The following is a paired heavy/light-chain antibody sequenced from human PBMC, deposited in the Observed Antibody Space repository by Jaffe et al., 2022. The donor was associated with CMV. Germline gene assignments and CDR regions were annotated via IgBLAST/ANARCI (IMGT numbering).Heavy chain of an antibody. Sequence: QVQLQESGPGLVKPSETLSLTCTVSGGSISSYYWSWIRQPPGKGLEWIGYIYYSGSTNYNPSLKSRVTISVDTSKNQFSLKLSSVTAADTAVYYCARPHLRPGLERRRDGYNPRQAYFDLWGRGTLVTVSS. D-gene: IGHD5-12*01. CDR3: ARPHLRPGLERRRDGYNPRQAYFDL. CDR1: GGSISSYY. V-gene: IGHV4-59*08. J-gene: IGHJ2*01. CDR2: IYYSGST.
Light chain of an antibody. J-gene: IGKJ3*01. Sequence: EIVLTQSPATLSLSPGERATLSCRASQSVSSYLAWYQQKPGQAPRLLIYDASNRATGIPARFSGSGSGTDFTLTISSLEPEDFAVYYCQQRSNWPPGFGPGTKVDIK. CDR1: QSVSSY. CDR2: DAS. CDR3: QQRSNWPPG. V-gene: IGKV3-11*01.